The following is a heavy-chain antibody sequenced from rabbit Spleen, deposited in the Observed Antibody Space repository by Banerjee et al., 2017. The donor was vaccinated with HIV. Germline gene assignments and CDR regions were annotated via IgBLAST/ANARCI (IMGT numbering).Heavy chain of an antibody. CDR1: GFDLSSGYD. D-gene: IGHD1-1*01. Sequence: QEQLEESGGDLVKPEGSLTLTCTASGFDLSSGYDMCWVRQAPGKGLEWIACIYDGSGTSTKYASWAKGRFTISKASWTTVTLHMTGLTAADTATYFCARDLPGVIGWNFNLWGPGTLVTVS. CDR3: ARDLPGVIGWNFNL. CDR2: IYDGSGTST. V-gene: IGHV1S45*01. J-gene: IGHJ4*01.